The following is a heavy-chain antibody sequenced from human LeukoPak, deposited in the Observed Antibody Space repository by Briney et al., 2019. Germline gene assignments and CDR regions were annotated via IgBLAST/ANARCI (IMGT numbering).Heavy chain of an antibody. D-gene: IGHD2-15*01. CDR3: ARGRSGDCSGGSCYSSRYAFDI. Sequence: GGSLRLSCAASGFTFSSYAMSWVRQAPGKGLEWVSAISGSGGSTYYADSVKGRFTISRDNSKNTLYLQMNSLRAEDTAVYYCARGRSGDCSGGSCYSSRYAFDIWGQGTMVTVSS. CDR1: GFTFSSYA. CDR2: ISGSGGST. J-gene: IGHJ3*02. V-gene: IGHV3-23*01.